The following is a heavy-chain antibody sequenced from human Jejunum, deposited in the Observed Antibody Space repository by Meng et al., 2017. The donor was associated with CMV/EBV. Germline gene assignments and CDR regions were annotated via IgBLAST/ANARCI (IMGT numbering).Heavy chain of an antibody. CDR1: GLTFSNAW. CDR2: IKSKADGGTA. J-gene: IGHJ4*02. Sequence: EVQLVESGGGLVKPGGSLRRSCAAAGLTFSNAWLTWVRQAPGKGLEWVGRIKSKADGGTADYRASVEGRFTISRDDSKNTLYLQMNSLKTEDTAVYYCTTWTWVVEESSTGDYWGQGTLVTAAS. CDR3: TTWTWVVEESSTGDY. V-gene: IGHV3-15*01. D-gene: IGHD3/OR15-3a*01.